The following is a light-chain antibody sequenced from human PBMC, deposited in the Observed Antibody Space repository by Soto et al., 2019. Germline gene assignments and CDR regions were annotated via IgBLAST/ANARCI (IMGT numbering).Light chain of an antibody. CDR3: QQNYSPPPIT. J-gene: IGKJ5*01. CDR2: GAS. CDR1: QSVSSN. V-gene: IGKV3-15*01. Sequence: EIVMTQSPATLSVSPGERATLSCRASQSVSSNLAWYQQKPGQAPRLLMYGASTRATGIPARFSGSGSGTEFTLTISSLQSEDFATYYCQQNYSPPPITFGQGTRLEIK.